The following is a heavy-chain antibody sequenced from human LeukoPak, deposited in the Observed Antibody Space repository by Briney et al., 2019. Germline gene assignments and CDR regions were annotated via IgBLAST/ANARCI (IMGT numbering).Heavy chain of an antibody. CDR3: ARDSRYDSGWFDDGMDV. Sequence: SETLSLTCTVSGDSMRSYCWSWIRQAPGKGLEWLGHMDDRGDSNYNPSLKGRGSISVDTSKNQFSLKLRSVTAADTAVYYCARDSRYDSGWFDDGMDVWGPGTTVTVSS. CDR1: GDSMRSYC. CDR2: MDDRGDS. J-gene: IGHJ6*02. D-gene: IGHD6-13*01. V-gene: IGHV4-59*01.